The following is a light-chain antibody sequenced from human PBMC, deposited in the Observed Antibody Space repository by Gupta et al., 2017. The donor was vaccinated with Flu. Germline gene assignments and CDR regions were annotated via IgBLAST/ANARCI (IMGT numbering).Light chain of an antibody. V-gene: IGLV1-40*01. CDR1: NSNIGGGHD. CDR2: DNT. Sequence: QSVLTQPPSVSGAPGPRVTISCTGTNSNIGGGHDVHWYQQSPGTAPKLLIYDNTYRPSGVPDRFSGSTSGASVSLAITGLQAEDEAHYYCQSYDNSLSGYVFGTGTKVTVL. CDR3: QSYDNSLSGYV. J-gene: IGLJ1*01.